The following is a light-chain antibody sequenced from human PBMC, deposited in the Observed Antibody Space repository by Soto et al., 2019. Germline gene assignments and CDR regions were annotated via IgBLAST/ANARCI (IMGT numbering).Light chain of an antibody. CDR2: GAS. Sequence: EIVMTQSPATLSVSPGERGTLSCRASQSVSSNLAWYQQKPGQAPRLLIYGASTRATGIPARFSGSRSGTEFTLTISSLQSEDFAVYYCQQYNNWPALYTFGQGTKLEIK. CDR3: QQYNNWPALYT. V-gene: IGKV3-15*01. CDR1: QSVSSN. J-gene: IGKJ2*01.